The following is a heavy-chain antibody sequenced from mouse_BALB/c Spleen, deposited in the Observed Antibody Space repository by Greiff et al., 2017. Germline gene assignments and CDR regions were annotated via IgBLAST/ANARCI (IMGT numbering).Heavy chain of an antibody. CDR3: AREGDGNYARFAY. D-gene: IGHD2-1*01. CDR2: IDPFNGGT. J-gene: IGHJ3*01. CDR1: GYSFTSYY. Sequence: EVKLQESGPELMKPGASVKISCKASGYSFTSYYMHWVKQSHGKSLEWIGYIDPFNGGTSYNQKFKGKATLTVDKSSSTAYMHLSSLTSEDSAVYYCAREGDGNYARFAYWGQGTLVTVSA. V-gene: IGHV1S135*01.